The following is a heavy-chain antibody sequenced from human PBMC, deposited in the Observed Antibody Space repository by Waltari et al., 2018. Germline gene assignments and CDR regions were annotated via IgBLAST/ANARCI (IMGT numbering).Heavy chain of an antibody. Sequence: QLQLQESGPGLGKPSETLSLTCIVSGGSITSNRHYWAWIRQPPGQGLEWIGTMSYNGATYGSPSLKSRVTVSRDTSKSHLSLTLGSVTAADTAVYYCATYIGASIGTAAFDVWGQGTMVTVSS. CDR2: MSYNGAT. CDR3: ATYIGASIGTAAFDV. D-gene: IGHD5-12*01. V-gene: IGHV4-39*02. CDR1: GGSITSNRHY. J-gene: IGHJ3*01.